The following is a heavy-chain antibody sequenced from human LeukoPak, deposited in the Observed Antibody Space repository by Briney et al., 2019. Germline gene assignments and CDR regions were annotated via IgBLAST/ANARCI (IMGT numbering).Heavy chain of an antibody. V-gene: IGHV1-69*05. CDR1: GGTFSSYA. Sequence: SVKVSCKASGGTFSSYAISWVRQAPGQGLEWMGGIIPIFGTANYAQKFQGRVTMTRDTSISTAYMELSRLRSDDTAVYYCARELSWFGELSLNYYYMDVWGKGTTVTVSS. CDR3: ARELSWFGELSLNYYYMDV. J-gene: IGHJ6*03. CDR2: IIPIFGTA. D-gene: IGHD3-10*01.